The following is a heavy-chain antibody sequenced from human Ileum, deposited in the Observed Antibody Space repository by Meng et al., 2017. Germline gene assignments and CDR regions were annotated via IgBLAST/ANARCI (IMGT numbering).Heavy chain of an antibody. J-gene: IGHJ4*02. CDR2: ISSSGSTI. D-gene: IGHD3-16*01. V-gene: IGHV3-48*03. CDR3: ARERFDYDY. CDR1: GFTFSSYE. Sequence: GGSLRLSCAASGFTFSSYEMNWVRQAPGKGLEWVSYISSSGSTIYYADSVKGRFTISRDNAKNPLYLQMNSLRAEDTAVYYCARERFDYDYWGQGTLVTVSS.